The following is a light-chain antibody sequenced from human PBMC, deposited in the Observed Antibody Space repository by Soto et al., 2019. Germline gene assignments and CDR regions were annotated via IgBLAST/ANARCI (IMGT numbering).Light chain of an antibody. V-gene: IGLV1-40*01. CDR3: QSYDSSLSGYV. CDR1: SSNIGAGYD. CDR2: GNT. J-gene: IGLJ1*01. Sequence: QSVLTQPPSVSGAPWQRVTISCTGSSSNIGAGYDIHWYHQLPGTAPKLLIYGNTNRPSGVPDRFSGSKSGTSASLAITGLQAEDEADYYCQSYDSSLSGYVFGTGTKLTVL.